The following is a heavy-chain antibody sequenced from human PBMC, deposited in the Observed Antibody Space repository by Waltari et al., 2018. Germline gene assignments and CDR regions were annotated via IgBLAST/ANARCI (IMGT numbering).Heavy chain of an antibody. D-gene: IGHD6-13*01. CDR2: IKTDGSTT. V-gene: IGHV3-74*01. CDR1: GFHFSSYW. J-gene: IGHJ1*01. Sequence: EVQLVESGGGLVQPGGSLRLPCAASGFHFSSYWMHWVRQAPGTGLGGCSDIKTDGSTTNYADSVKGRFTSSRDNAKNALYLQMDRLRAEETSVYYCVIGAQHVSNWYASEYFQHWGQDTLVTVSS. CDR3: VIGAQHVSNWYASEYFQH.